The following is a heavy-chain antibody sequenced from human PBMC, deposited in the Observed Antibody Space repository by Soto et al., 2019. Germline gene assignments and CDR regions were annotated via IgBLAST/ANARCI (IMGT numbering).Heavy chain of an antibody. V-gene: IGHV6-1*01. D-gene: IGHD1-26*01. Sequence: QTPSLTCEVSGDSVSRNMAGWSWIRQSPSRGLESLGRTYYRSKWFKDHAVSVKSRITINPDTPKNKFTLQLNSVTPEDTAVYYCTRDYSSDYFDFWGQGTTVTVSS. CDR2: TYYRSKWFK. J-gene: IGHJ4*02. CDR1: GDSVSRNMAG. CDR3: TRDYSSDYFDF.